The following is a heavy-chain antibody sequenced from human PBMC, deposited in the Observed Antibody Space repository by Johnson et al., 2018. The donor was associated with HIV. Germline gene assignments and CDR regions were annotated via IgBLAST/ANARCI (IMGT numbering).Heavy chain of an antibody. CDR2: IYSGGST. CDR3: AKPRYYDNAFEM. J-gene: IGHJ3*02. Sequence: VQLVESGGGLVQPGGSLRLSCAASGFTVSSNYMSWVRQAPGKGLEWVSVIYSGGSTYYADSVKGRFTISRDNSKNTLYLQMNSLSAEDTAVYYCAKPRYYDNAFEMWGQGTMVTVSS. V-gene: IGHV3-66*04. CDR1: GFTVSSNY. D-gene: IGHD3-16*01.